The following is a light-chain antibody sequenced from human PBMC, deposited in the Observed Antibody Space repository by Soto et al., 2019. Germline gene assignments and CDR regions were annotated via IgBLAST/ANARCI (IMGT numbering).Light chain of an antibody. CDR1: SSDIGKYIY. CDR3: NSYTSKSAQV. V-gene: IGLV2-14*01. J-gene: IGLJ3*02. Sequence: QSALTQPASVSGSPGQSITISCSGTSSDIGKYIYVSWYQQHPGKVPKLIIYEVSNRPSGVSDRFSGSKSGNTASLNISGLQAEDEAHYYCNSYTSKSAQVFGGGTKVTVL. CDR2: EVS.